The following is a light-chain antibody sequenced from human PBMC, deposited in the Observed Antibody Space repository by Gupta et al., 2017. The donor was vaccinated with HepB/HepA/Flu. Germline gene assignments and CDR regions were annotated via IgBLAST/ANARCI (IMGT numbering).Light chain of an antibody. J-gene: IGKJ4*01. Sequence: DIQLTQSPSFLSASIGDRVTITCRASLGISSYLAGDQQKPGKAPKLLIYETSTLQGGVPSRFSGSGSGTDFTLTSNSMQTEDCETYDGQHLNAFSGGTKVEIK. CDR3: QHLNA. CDR1: LGISSY. V-gene: IGKV1-9*01. CDR2: ETS.